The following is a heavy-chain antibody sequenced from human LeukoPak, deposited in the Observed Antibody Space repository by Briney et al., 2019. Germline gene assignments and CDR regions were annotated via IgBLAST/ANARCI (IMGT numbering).Heavy chain of an antibody. CDR1: GFTFSSYA. V-gene: IGHV3-30*04. CDR3: ARENSGSYHLGLY. J-gene: IGHJ4*02. D-gene: IGHD1-26*01. CDR2: ISYDGSNK. Sequence: GGSLRLSCAASGFTFSSYAMHWVRQAPGKGLEWVAVISYDGSNKYYADSVKGRFTISRDNSKNTLYLQMNSLRAEDTAVYYCARENSGSYHLGLYWGQGTLVTVSS.